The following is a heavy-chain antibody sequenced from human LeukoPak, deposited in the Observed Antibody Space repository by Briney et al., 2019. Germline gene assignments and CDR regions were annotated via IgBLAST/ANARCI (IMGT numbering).Heavy chain of an antibody. CDR2: INPNSGGT. CDR3: ARDQGYYDSSGYYRYNDY. D-gene: IGHD3-22*01. Sequence: GASVKVSCKASGYTFTGYYMHWVRQAPGQGLEWMGRINPNSGGTNYAQKFQGRVTMTRDTSNSTAYMELSRLRSDDTAVYYCARDQGYYDSSGYYRYNDYWGQGTLVTVSS. CDR1: GYTFTGYY. V-gene: IGHV1-2*06. J-gene: IGHJ4*02.